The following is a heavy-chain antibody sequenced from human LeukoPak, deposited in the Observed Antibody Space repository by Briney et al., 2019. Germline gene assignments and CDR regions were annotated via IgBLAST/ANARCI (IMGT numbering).Heavy chain of an antibody. D-gene: IGHD4-17*01. Sequence: GSLRLSCAASGFTFSDHYMSWIRQAPGKGLEWVSYISGSSHYTNTADSVKGRFTISRDNAKNALYLQMNSLRTEDTAIYYCARVTLYGESALDYWGQGTLVTVSS. V-gene: IGHV3-11*06. CDR3: ARVTLYGESALDY. CDR1: GFTFSDHY. J-gene: IGHJ4*02. CDR2: ISGSSHYT.